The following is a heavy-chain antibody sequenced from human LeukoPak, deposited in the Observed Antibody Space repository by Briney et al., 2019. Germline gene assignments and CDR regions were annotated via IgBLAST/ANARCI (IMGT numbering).Heavy chain of an antibody. CDR2: IYSGGST. CDR1: GFTVSSNY. CDR3: ARDRYYDSSGIYYTDV. Sequence: GGSLRLSCAASGFTVSSNYMSWVRQAPGKGLEWVSVIYSGGSTYYADSVKGRFTISRDNSKNTLYLQMNSLRAEDTAVYYCARDRYYDSSGIYYTDVWGKGTTVTISS. J-gene: IGHJ6*03. V-gene: IGHV3-66*01. D-gene: IGHD3-22*01.